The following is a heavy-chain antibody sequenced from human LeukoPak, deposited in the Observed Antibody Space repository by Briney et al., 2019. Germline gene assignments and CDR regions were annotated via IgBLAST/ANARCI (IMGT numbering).Heavy chain of an antibody. V-gene: IGHV1-2*02. CDR3: ARGYDILTYYYLDV. CDR1: GYTFTGYY. CDR2: INPKSGGT. Sequence: ASVKVSCKASGYTFTGYYMHWVRQAPGQGLEWMGWINPKSGGTNYAQKFQGRVTMTSDTSISTAYMELSRLRSDDTAVYYCARGYDILTYYYLDVWGKGTTVTVSS. J-gene: IGHJ6*03. D-gene: IGHD3-9*01.